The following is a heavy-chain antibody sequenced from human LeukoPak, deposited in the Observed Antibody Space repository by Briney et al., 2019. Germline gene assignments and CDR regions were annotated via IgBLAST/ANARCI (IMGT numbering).Heavy chain of an antibody. V-gene: IGHV4-59*01. CDR3: ARGKRWELHAFDI. Sequence: PSETLCLTCAVSGGSLSSYYWSWVRPPPGKGRVWIGYIYYSGSTNYNPSLKSRVTISVDTSKKQCSLKLSAVAAADTAVYYCARGKRWELHAFDIWGQGTMVTVSS. CDR1: GGSLSSYY. CDR2: IYYSGST. J-gene: IGHJ3*02. D-gene: IGHD1-26*01.